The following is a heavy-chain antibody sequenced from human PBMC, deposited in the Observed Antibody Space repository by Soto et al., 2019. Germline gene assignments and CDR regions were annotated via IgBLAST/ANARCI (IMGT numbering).Heavy chain of an antibody. CDR2: IYYSGST. CDR3: ARGEEYYDILTGYENWFDP. Sequence: PSETLSLTCTVSGGSISSYYWSWIRQPPGKGLEWIGYIYYSGSTNYNPSLKSRVTISVDTSKNQFSLKLSSVTAADTAVYYCARGEEYYDILTGYENWFDPWGQGTLVTVSS. V-gene: IGHV4-59*01. J-gene: IGHJ5*02. D-gene: IGHD3-9*01. CDR1: GGSISSYY.